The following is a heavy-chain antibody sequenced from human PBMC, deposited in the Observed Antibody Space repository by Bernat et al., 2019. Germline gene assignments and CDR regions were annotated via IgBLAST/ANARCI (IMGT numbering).Heavy chain of an antibody. V-gene: IGHV3-33*01. CDR1: GFTFSNYG. D-gene: IGHD3-10*01. Sequence: QVQLVESGGGVVQPGRSLRLSCAASGFTFSNYGMHWVRQAPGKGLEWVAVIWHAGNNEGYADSVKGRVTISRDNSKSTLYLQMNSLRAEDTAIYYCATDRGASAFDIWGQGTMVTVSS. CDR3: ATDRGASAFDI. CDR2: IWHAGNNE. J-gene: IGHJ3*02.